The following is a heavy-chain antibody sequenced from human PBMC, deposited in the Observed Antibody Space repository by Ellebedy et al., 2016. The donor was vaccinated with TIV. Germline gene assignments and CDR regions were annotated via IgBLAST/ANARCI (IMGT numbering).Heavy chain of an antibody. CDR3: ARMLSRGFNWFDP. CDR2: IYYSGST. Sequence: PSETLSLTCTVSGGSISSYYWSWIRQPPGKGLEWIGYIYYSGSTNYNPSLKSRVTISVDTSKNQFSLKLSSVTAADTAVYYCARMLSRGFNWFDPWGQGTLVTVSS. J-gene: IGHJ5*02. V-gene: IGHV4-59*01. D-gene: IGHD2-8*01. CDR1: GGSISSYY.